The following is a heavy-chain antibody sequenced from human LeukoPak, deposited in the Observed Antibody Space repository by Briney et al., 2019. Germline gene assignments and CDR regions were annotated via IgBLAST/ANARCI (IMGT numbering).Heavy chain of an antibody. CDR2: IYTSGST. J-gene: IGHJ4*02. D-gene: IGHD6-19*01. CDR1: GNSISSGDYY. Sequence: PSETLSLTCTVSGNSISSGDYYWSWIRQPAGKGLEWIGRIYTSGSTNYNPSLKSRVTISVDTSKNQFSLKLSSVTAADTAVYYCARGGYSSGWYHDYFDYWGQGTLVTVSS. V-gene: IGHV4-61*02. CDR3: ARGGYSSGWYHDYFDY.